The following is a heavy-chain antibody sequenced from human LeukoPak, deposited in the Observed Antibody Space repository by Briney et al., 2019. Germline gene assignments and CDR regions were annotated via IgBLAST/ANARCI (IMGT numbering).Heavy chain of an antibody. CDR2: ISGSGGST. Sequence: GGSLTLLCAASGLTFSSYAMSWVRQAPGKGLEWVSAISGSGGSTYYADSVKGRFIISRDNSKNTLYLQMNSLRAEDTAVYYCAKATYSSSWNLYFDYWGEGTLVTVSS. D-gene: IGHD6-13*01. CDR1: GLTFSSYA. J-gene: IGHJ4*02. V-gene: IGHV3-23*01. CDR3: AKATYSSSWNLYFDY.